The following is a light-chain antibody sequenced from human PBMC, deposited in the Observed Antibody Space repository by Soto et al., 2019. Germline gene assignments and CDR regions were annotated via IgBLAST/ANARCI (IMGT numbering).Light chain of an antibody. V-gene: IGKV3-15*01. CDR1: QSVSSN. CDR3: HQYNEWRT. J-gene: IGKJ1*01. CDR2: GAS. Sequence: EIVMTQSPGTLSVSPGERATLSCRASQSVSSNLAWYQQKPGQAPRLFIYGASTRATGIPARFSGSGSGTEFTLTISSLQSEDVAVYYCHQYNEWRTFGPGTKVDIK.